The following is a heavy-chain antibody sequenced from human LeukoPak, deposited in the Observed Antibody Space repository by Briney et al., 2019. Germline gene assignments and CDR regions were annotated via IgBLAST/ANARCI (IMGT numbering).Heavy chain of an antibody. CDR2: IYTGGSI. J-gene: IGHJ4*02. D-gene: IGHD3-10*01. Sequence: GGSLRLSCAASGFTFSSYGMHWVRQAPGKGLEWVSVIYTGGSIYYADSVKGRITISRDNSQNTLYLQMNSLRAEDTAVYYCARAPPGVHPFDSWGQGRLVTVSS. CDR3: ARAPPGVHPFDS. CDR1: GFTFSSYG. V-gene: IGHV3-NL1*01.